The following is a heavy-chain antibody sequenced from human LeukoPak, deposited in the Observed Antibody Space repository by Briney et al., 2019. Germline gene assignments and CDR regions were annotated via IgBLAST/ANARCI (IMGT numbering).Heavy chain of an antibody. CDR1: GFTFSSYS. J-gene: IGHJ6*04. D-gene: IGHD3-10*02. CDR3: AELGITMIGGV. Sequence: GGSLRLSCAASGFTFSSYSMNWVRQAPGKGLEWVSSISSSSSYIFYADSVKGRFTISRDNAKNSLYLQINSLRAEDTAVYYCAELGITMIGGVWGKGTTVTISS. V-gene: IGHV3-21*01. CDR2: ISSSSSYI.